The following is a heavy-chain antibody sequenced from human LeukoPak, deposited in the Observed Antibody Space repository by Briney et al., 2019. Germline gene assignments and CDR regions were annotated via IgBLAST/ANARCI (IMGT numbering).Heavy chain of an antibody. J-gene: IGHJ4*02. D-gene: IGHD3-16*01. CDR3: ARDSLVITFGGVKGPSY. V-gene: IGHV1-2*02. CDR1: GYTFTGYY. CDR2: INPNSGGT. Sequence: ASVKVSCKASGYTFTGYYMHWVRQAPRQGLEWMGWINPNSGGTNYAQKFQGRVTMTRDTSISTAYMELSRLRSDDTAVYYCARDSLVITFGGVKGPSYWGQGTLVTVSS.